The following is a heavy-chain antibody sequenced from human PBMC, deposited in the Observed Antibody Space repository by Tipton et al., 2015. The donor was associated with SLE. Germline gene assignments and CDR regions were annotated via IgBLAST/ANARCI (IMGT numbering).Heavy chain of an antibody. CDR1: GGSLSSHY. Sequence: TLSLTCTVSGGSLSSHYWSWIRQPPGKGLEWIGYIYYSGSTNYNPPLKSRVTISVDTSKNQFSLKLSSVTAADTAVYYCARSYSGSYYYFDYWGQGTLVTVSS. CDR2: IYYSGST. D-gene: IGHD1-26*01. V-gene: IGHV4-59*11. CDR3: ARSYSGSYYYFDY. J-gene: IGHJ4*02.